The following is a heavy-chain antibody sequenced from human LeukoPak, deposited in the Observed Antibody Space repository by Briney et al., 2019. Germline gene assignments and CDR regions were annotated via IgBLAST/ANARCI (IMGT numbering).Heavy chain of an antibody. V-gene: IGHV3-9*01. CDR1: GFTFEDKA. Sequence: GGSLRLSCIGSGFTFEDKAMHWVRQAPGKGLEWVSGITWNSDTVDYTDSVKGRFTISGDNAKNSLFLQMNSVRPEDTALYYCTKAQTSSFFSTPRLDWGQGTQVIVSS. J-gene: IGHJ4*02. D-gene: IGHD2-2*01. CDR3: TKAQTSSFFSTPRLD. CDR2: ITWNSDTV.